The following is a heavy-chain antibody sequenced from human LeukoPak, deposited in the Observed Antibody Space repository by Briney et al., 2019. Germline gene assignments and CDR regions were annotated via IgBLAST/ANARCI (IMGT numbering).Heavy chain of an antibody. Sequence: PGRSLRLSCAGSGFTFDNYAMHWVRQAPGKGLEWVAVIWHDATKTYYVDSVKGRFTISRDNSKNTLYLQMTRLRAEDTAVYCCARTMFDFWSARYPLAFNYWGQGTPVTVSS. V-gene: IGHV3-30*04. CDR3: ARTMFDFWSARYPLAFNY. J-gene: IGHJ4*02. CDR1: GFTFDNYA. CDR2: IWHDATKT. D-gene: IGHD3-3*01.